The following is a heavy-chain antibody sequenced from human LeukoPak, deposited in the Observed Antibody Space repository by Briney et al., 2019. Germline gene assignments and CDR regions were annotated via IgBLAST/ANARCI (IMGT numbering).Heavy chain of an antibody. CDR3: ARQTGSGLFILP. J-gene: IGHJ4*02. CDR2: IYYSGNT. V-gene: IGHV4-39*01. CDR1: GVPISSSNSY. D-gene: IGHD3/OR15-3a*01. Sequence: SETLSLTCTVSGVPISSSNSYCGWIRQPPGNGLEWIGSIYYSGNTYYNASLKSQVSISVDTSKNQFSLRLTSVTAADTAVYYCARQTGSGLFILPGGQGTLVTVSS.